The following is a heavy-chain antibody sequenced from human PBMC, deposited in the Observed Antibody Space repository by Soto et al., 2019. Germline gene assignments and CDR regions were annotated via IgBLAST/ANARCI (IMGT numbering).Heavy chain of an antibody. V-gene: IGHV1-18*01. CDR2: ISVGSGNT. D-gene: IGHD3-10*01. CDR1: GYTFTSYG. Sequence: GASVKVSCKASGYTFTSYGISWVRQAPGQGLEWMGWISVGSGNTNYAQKFQERVTMTTDMSTSTAYMELSSLRSEDTAVYYCAADLRITMVRGVIAWFYYYYGMEVWGQGTTVTVSS. J-gene: IGHJ6*02. CDR3: AADLRITMVRGVIAWFYYYYGMEV.